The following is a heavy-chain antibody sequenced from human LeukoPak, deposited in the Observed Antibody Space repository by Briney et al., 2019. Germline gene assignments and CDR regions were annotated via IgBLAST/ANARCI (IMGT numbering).Heavy chain of an antibody. J-gene: IGHJ4*02. CDR1: GFTFSSYA. V-gene: IGHV3-30-3*01. CDR3: ARGLTPKTFFDY. Sequence: GGSLRLSCAASGFTFSSYAMHWVRQAPGKGLEWVAVISYDGSNKYYADSVKGRFTISRDNSKNTLYLQMNSLRAEDTAVYYCARGLTPKTFFDYWGQGTLVTVSS. CDR2: ISYDGSNK.